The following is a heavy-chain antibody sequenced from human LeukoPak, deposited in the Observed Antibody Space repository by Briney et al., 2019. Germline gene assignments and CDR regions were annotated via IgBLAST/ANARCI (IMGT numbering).Heavy chain of an antibody. Sequence: GGSLRLSCVASGFTFSNYWMHWVRQAPGKGLVWVSRIDSDGISTSHADSVKGRFTTSRDNSKNTLYLQMNSLRAEDTAVYYCARVSGSYTFDYWGQGTLVTVSS. J-gene: IGHJ4*02. D-gene: IGHD1-26*01. V-gene: IGHV3-74*01. CDR1: GFTFSNYW. CDR2: IDSDGIST. CDR3: ARVSGSYTFDY.